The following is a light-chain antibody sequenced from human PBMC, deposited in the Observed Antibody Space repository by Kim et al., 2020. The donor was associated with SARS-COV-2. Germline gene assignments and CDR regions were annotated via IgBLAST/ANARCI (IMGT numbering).Light chain of an antibody. J-gene: IGLJ2*01. Sequence: QSVLTQQPSVSEAPRQRVTISCSGSSSNIGNNAVNWYQQLPGKAPKLLIYYDDLLPSGVSDRFSGSKSGTSASLAISGLQSEDEADYYCAAWDDSLNGLLFGGGTKLTVL. CDR2: YDD. CDR3: AAWDDSLNGLL. V-gene: IGLV1-36*01. CDR1: SSNIGNNA.